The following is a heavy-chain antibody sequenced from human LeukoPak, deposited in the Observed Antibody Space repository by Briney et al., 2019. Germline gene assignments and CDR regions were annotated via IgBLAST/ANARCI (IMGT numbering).Heavy chain of an antibody. D-gene: IGHD1-26*01. Sequence: GESLKISCKGSGYSFTSYWVGWVRQMPGKGLEWMGIIYPGDSDTRYSPSFQGQVTISADKSISTAYLQWSSLKASDTAMYYCARRLSGDWELPNYYFDYRGQGTLVTVSS. V-gene: IGHV5-51*01. J-gene: IGHJ4*02. CDR3: ARRLSGDWELPNYYFDY. CDR2: IYPGDSDT. CDR1: GYSFTSYW.